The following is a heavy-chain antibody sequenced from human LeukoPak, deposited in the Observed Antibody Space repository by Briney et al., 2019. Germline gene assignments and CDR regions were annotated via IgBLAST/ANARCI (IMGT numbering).Heavy chain of an antibody. J-gene: IGHJ6*03. V-gene: IGHV4-34*01. CDR2: VTHNGGT. CDR3: ARGNSGSHWGDHYFYMDV. CDR1: GGSFRGYF. Sequence: SETLSLTCAVYGGSFRGYFWGWVRQTPGKGLEWLGEVTHNGGTNYMPSLSGRVSVFQDVSKNQFSLKLSSVTAADTGVYYCARGNSGSHWGDHYFYMDVWGKGTTVIVSS. D-gene: IGHD1-26*01.